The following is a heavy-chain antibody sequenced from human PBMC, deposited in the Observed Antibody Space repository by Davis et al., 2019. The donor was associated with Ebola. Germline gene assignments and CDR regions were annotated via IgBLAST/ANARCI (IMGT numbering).Heavy chain of an antibody. V-gene: IGHV1-8*01. Sequence: AASVKVSCKASGYTFTSYDINWVRQATGQGLEWMGWMNPNSGNTGYAQKFQGRVTMTRNTSISTAYMELSSLRSEDTAVYYCARAQGGITIFGVVIPEGGQGTLVTVSS. D-gene: IGHD3-3*01. J-gene: IGHJ4*02. CDR3: ARAQGGITIFGVVIPE. CDR1: GYTFTSYD. CDR2: MNPNSGNT.